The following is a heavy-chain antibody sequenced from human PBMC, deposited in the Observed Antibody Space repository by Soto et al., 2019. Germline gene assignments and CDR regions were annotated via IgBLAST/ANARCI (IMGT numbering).Heavy chain of an antibody. J-gene: IGHJ6*02. D-gene: IGHD4-4*01. Sequence: QVQLVQSGAEVKKPGSSVKVSCKASGGTFSSYAISWVRQAPGQGLEWMGGIIPIFGTANYAQKFQGRVTITADESTSTAYMELSSLRSDDTAVYYCARDGPLQYPRTTYYYYGMDVWGQGTTVTVSS. CDR2: IIPIFGTA. CDR1: GGTFSSYA. CDR3: ARDGPLQYPRTTYYYYGMDV. V-gene: IGHV1-69*01.